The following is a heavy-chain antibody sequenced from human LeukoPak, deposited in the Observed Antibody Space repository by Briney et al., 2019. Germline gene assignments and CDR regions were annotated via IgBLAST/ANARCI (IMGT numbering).Heavy chain of an antibody. Sequence: ASVKVSCKASGYTFTGYYMHWVRQAPGQGLEWMGWINPNSGGTNYAQKFQGRVTMTRDTSISTAYMELSRLRSDDTAVYYCARLYSPTSNFDYWGQGTLVTVSS. CDR2: INPNSGGT. D-gene: IGHD6-13*01. CDR3: ARLYSPTSNFDY. J-gene: IGHJ4*02. V-gene: IGHV1-2*02. CDR1: GYTFTGYY.